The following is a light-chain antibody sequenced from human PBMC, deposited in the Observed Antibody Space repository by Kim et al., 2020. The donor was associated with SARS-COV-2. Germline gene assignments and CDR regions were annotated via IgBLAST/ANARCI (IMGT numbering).Light chain of an antibody. CDR3: QQRISWPFT. Sequence: EIVFTQSPATLSLSPGERATLSCRASQGVSTFLAWYQQKPGQAPRLLIHDASNRANGIPARFSGSGSGTDFTLTISSLEPGDFAVYYCQQRISWPFTFGPGTKVYIK. V-gene: IGKV3-11*01. CDR1: QGVSTF. CDR2: DAS. J-gene: IGKJ3*01.